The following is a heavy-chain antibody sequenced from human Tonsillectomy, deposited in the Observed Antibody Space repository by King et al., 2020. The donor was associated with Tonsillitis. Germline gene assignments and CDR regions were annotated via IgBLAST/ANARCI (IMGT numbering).Heavy chain of an antibody. CDR2: ISGSGGST. V-gene: IGHV3-23*04. CDR1: GFTFSSYA. J-gene: IGHJ4*02. D-gene: IGHD2-2*01. CDR3: AKGGCSSTSCYYDCDY. Sequence: VQLVESGGGLVQPGGSLRLSCAASGFTFSSYAMSWVRQAPGKGLEWVSAISGSGGSTYYADIVKGRFTISRDNSKNTLYLQMNSLRAEDTAVYYCAKGGCSSTSCYYDCDYWGQGTLVTVSS.